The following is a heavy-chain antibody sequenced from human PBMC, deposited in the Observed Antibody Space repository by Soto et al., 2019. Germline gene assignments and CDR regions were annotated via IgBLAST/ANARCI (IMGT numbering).Heavy chain of an antibody. Sequence: PSETLSLTCTVSGGSISSSRYYWGWIRQPPGKGLEWIGSIYYSGSTYYDPSLKSRVTISVDTSKNQFSLKLSSVTAADTAVYYCARRGDYGGNHDAFDIWGQGTMVTVSS. V-gene: IGHV4-39*01. CDR3: ARRGDYGGNHDAFDI. CDR2: IYYSGST. D-gene: IGHD4-17*01. J-gene: IGHJ3*02. CDR1: GGSISSSRYY.